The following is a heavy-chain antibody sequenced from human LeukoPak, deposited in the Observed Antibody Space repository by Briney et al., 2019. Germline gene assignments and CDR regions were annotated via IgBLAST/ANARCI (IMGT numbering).Heavy chain of an antibody. CDR1: GFSLRSSE. J-gene: IGHJ6*02. CDR2: ISYDGSNK. Sequence: GGSLRLSCAASGFSLRSSEMNWVRQAPGKGLEWVAVISYDGSNKYYADSVKGRFTISRDNSKNTLYLQMNSLRAEDTAVYYCAKDLLGTMVRGVPAYGMDVWGQGTTVTVSS. CDR3: AKDLLGTMVRGVPAYGMDV. V-gene: IGHV3-30*18. D-gene: IGHD3-10*01.